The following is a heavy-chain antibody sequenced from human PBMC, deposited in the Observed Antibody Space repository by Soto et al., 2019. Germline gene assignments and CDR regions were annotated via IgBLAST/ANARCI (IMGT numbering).Heavy chain of an antibody. CDR2: ISSSGDTG. CDR1: GFTFSAYY. V-gene: IGHV3-11*01. J-gene: IGHJ4*02. D-gene: IGHD6-19*01. CDR3: ARDRGAVVGQFFDY. Sequence: GGSLRLSCAASGFTFSAYYMSWIRQAPGKGLEWISYISSSGDTGNYADSVKGRFTVSRDNAKNSLYLQMNSLRGEDTAVYYCARDRGAVVGQFFDYWGQGTLVTVS.